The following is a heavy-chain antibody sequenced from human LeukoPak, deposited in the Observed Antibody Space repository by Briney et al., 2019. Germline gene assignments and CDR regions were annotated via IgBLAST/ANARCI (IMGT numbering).Heavy chain of an antibody. CDR2: IWYGGSNK. D-gene: IGHD3-22*01. CDR1: GFTFSSYG. V-gene: IGHV3-33*01. J-gene: IGHJ1*01. CDR3: GATNYYDSSGYHEYFQH. Sequence: GRYLRLSCAASGFTFSSYGMHWVRQAPGRGLEWVAVIWYGGSNKYYADSVKGRFTISRDNSKNTLYLQMNSLRAEDTPVYYCGATNYYDSSGYHEYFQHSGQGTLVTVSS.